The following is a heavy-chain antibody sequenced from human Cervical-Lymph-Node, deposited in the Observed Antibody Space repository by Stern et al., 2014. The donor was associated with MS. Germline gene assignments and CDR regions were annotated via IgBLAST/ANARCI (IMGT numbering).Heavy chain of an antibody. CDR1: GFTVSRDY. CDR2: RTNVGST. D-gene: IGHD1-1*01. Sequence: VQLVQSGGGVIQPGGALRLSCTASGFTVSRDYMTRVRQAPGKVLEWVSLRTNVGSTFYTDSVKGRFTISRDDSKNSVYLHMTSLRAEDTAMYYCARDTSSPERSDWWGQGTLVTVSS. CDR3: ARDTSSPERSDW. V-gene: IGHV3-53*01. J-gene: IGHJ4*02.